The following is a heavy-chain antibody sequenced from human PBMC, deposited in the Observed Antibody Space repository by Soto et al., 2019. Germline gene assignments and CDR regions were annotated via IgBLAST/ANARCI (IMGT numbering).Heavy chain of an antibody. CDR3: ARAGGCYLRTLES. CDR1: DSVFVTSV. J-gene: IGHJ4*01. D-gene: IGHD3-16*02. CDR2: ISANDGGT. Sequence: QALLEQSGPEVKKPGDSVRISCWLYDSVFVTSVITWLRQAPGQGLEWMGRISANDGGTLSAMKFTDRLVMSIDPRCNMAYVESWDATSDESAVYFCARAGGCYLRTLESGGDGTPVTVCS. V-gene: IGHV1-18*01.